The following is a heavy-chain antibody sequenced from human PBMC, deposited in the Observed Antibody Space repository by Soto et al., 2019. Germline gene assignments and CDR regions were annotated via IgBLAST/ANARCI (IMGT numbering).Heavy chain of an antibody. CDR2: ISYHGSDK. Sequence: QVQLVESGGGVVQPGRSLRLSCAASGFTFSNYGMHWVRQAPGKGLEWVAVISYHGSDKYYADSVKGRFTISRDNSKNTLSLQMDSLRAEDTAVYYSAKDHLTTTVTTVGYWGQGTLVTVSS. V-gene: IGHV3-30*18. CDR1: GFTFSNYG. J-gene: IGHJ4*02. D-gene: IGHD4-17*01. CDR3: AKDHLTTTVTTVGY.